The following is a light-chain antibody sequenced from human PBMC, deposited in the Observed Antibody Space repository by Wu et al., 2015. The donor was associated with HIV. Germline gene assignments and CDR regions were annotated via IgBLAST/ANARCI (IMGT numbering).Light chain of an antibody. V-gene: IGKV3-20*01. CDR1: QSVSSDY. CDR2: GAA. CDR3: QQYGSSPYT. Sequence: EIVLTQSPATLSLSPGERATLSCRASQSVSSDYLAWYQQKFGQAPRLLIYGAASRATGIPDRFSGSGSGTDFTLTISRLEPEDSAVYYCQQYGSSPYTFGQGTNLEIK. J-gene: IGKJ2*01.